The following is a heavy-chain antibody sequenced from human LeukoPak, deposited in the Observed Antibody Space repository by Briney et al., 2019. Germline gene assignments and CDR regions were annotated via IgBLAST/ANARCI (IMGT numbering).Heavy chain of an antibody. D-gene: IGHD3-22*01. Sequence: SWNSGSIGYADSVKGRFTISRDNAKNSLYLQMNSLRAEDMALYYCAKDAGSSGTYYFDYWGQGALVTVSS. J-gene: IGHJ4*02. V-gene: IGHV3-9*03. CDR3: AKDAGSSGTYYFDY. CDR2: SWNSGSI.